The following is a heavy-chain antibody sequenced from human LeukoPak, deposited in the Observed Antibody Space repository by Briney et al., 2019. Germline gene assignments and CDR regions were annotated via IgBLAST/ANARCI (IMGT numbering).Heavy chain of an antibody. Sequence: GGSLRLSCAASGFTFSSYAMSWVRQAPGEGLKWVSANSGSGGSTHYADSVKGRFTISRDNSKNTLYLQMNSLRAEDMAVYYCAREEGGATRRYFDYWGQGTLVTVSS. D-gene: IGHD1-26*01. CDR1: GFTFSSYA. CDR3: AREEGGATRRYFDY. CDR2: NSGSGGST. V-gene: IGHV3-23*01. J-gene: IGHJ4*02.